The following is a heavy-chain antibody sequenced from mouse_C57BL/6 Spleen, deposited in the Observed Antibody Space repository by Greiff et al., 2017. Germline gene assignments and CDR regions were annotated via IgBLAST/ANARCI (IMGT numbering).Heavy chain of an antibody. V-gene: IGHV14-1*01. CDR1: GFTFSDYW. J-gene: IGHJ1*03. D-gene: IGHD2-2*01. CDR3: TAYSRGYYWYFDD. Sequence: EVQLQQSGAELVKPGASVKLSCTASGFTFSDYWMHWVKQRPEKGLEWIGRIDPEDGDTAYEPKLQGKATMTADKSSNTAYLQLSSLTSEDTAVYYCTAYSRGYYWYFDDWGTGTTVTVSS. CDR2: IDPEDGDT.